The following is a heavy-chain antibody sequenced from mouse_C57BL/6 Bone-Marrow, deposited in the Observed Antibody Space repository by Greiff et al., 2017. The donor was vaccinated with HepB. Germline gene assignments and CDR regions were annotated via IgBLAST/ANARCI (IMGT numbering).Heavy chain of an antibody. CDR1: GFTFSSYA. V-gene: IGHV5-4*01. J-gene: IGHJ1*03. D-gene: IGHD1-1*01. CDR2: ISAGGSYT. CDR3: AREYYGSSFDV. Sequence: EVKVVESGGGLVKPGGSLKLSCAASGFTFSSYAMSWVRQTPEKRLEWVATISAGGSYTYYPDNVKGRFTISRDNAKNTLYLQMSHLKSEDTAMYYCAREYYGSSFDVWGTGTTVTVSS.